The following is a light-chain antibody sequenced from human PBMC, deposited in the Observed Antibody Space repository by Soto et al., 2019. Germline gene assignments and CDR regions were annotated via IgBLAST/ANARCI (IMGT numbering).Light chain of an antibody. J-gene: IGLJ2*01. CDR2: INSDGSH. Sequence: QLVLTQPPSASASLGASVRLTCTLNSGHSSYAIAWHQQQPQKGPQYLMKINSDGSHSKGGGIPDRFSGSSSGAERYLTISSRQEEDEDDYYCQAWGTGMVFGGGTKVTVL. CDR1: SGHSSYA. CDR3: QAWGTGMV. V-gene: IGLV4-69*01.